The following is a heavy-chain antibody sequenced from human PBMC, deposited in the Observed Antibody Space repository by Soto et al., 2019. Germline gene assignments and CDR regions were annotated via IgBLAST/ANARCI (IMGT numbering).Heavy chain of an antibody. CDR1: GGSISSGDYY. CDR2: IYSSGSA. V-gene: IGHV4-30-4*01. J-gene: IGHJ4*02. D-gene: IGHD5-18*01. Sequence: SETLSLTCTVSGGSISSGDYYWSWIRQPPGKGLEWIGYIYSSGSAFYKPSLQSRVTISGETSKNLFSLNLTSVTAADTAVYFCARGGYNYGNYFDSWGQGAPVTVSS. CDR3: ARGGYNYGNYFDS.